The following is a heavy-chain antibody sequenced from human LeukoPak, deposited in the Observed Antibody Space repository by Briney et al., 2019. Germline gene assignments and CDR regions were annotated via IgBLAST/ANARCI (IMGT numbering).Heavy chain of an antibody. CDR1: GYTFTSYY. CDR2: MNPNSGNT. CDR3: AKIPQVGTVAVPSFDH. V-gene: IGHV1-8*02. D-gene: IGHD3/OR15-3a*01. Sequence: ASVKVSCKASGYTFTSYYMHWVRQATGQGLEWMGWMNPNSGNTGYAQKFQGRVTMTRNTSLNTAYMELSSLRAEDTAVYYCAKIPQVGTVAVPSFDHWGQGTLVTVSS. J-gene: IGHJ4*02.